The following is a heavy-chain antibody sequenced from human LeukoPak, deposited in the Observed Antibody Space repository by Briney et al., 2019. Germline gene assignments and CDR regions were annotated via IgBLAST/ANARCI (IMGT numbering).Heavy chain of an antibody. Sequence: GGSLRLSCAASGFPYSTYWMSWVRQAPGKGLEWVANIKQDGSEKYYVDSVNGRFTISRDNSKNTLYLQMNGLRAEDTAAYYCAKFWSGSYGRDAFDIWGQGTMVTVSS. J-gene: IGHJ3*02. CDR3: AKFWSGSYGRDAFDI. D-gene: IGHD3-3*01. V-gene: IGHV3-7*01. CDR1: GFPYSTYW. CDR2: IKQDGSEK.